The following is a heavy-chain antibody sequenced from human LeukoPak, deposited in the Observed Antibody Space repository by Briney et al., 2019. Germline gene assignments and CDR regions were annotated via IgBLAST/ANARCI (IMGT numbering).Heavy chain of an antibody. CDR3: ARVKGIFGVVIIDY. V-gene: IGHV4-39*07. J-gene: IGHJ4*02. Sequence: PSETLSLTCTVSGGSISSSSYYWGWIRQPPGKGLEWIGSIYHSGSTYYNPSLKSRVTISVDTSKNQFSLKLSSVTAADTAVYYCARVKGIFGVVIIDYWGQGTLVTVSS. CDR1: GGSISSSSYY. D-gene: IGHD3-3*01. CDR2: IYHSGST.